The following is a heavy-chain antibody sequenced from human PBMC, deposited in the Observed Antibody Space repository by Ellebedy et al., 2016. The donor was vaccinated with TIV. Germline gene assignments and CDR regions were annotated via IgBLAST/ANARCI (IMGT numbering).Heavy chain of an antibody. J-gene: IGHJ4*02. CDR1: GFTFEDYT. CDR2: MSRDGGST. Sequence: GGSLRLSXVASGFTFEDYTLHWVRQTPTKGLEWVSSMSRDGGSTHYADSVKGRFTISRDNAKNALYLQMNSLRVEDTAVYYCARDYWDADYGEDYWGQGTLVTVSS. D-gene: IGHD4-17*01. CDR3: ARDYWDADYGEDY. V-gene: IGHV3-43*01.